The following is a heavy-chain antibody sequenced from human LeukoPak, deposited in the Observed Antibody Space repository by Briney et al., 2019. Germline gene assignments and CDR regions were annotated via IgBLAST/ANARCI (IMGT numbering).Heavy chain of an antibody. CDR1: GFTFSSYA. V-gene: IGHV3-30-3*01. J-gene: IGHJ4*02. Sequence: PGGSLRLSCAASGFTFSSYAMHWVRQAPGKGLEWVAVISYDGSNKYYADSVKGRFTISRDNSKNTLYLQMNSLRAEDTAVYYCARDREVYYYDSSGSFDYWGQGTLVTVSS. D-gene: IGHD3-22*01. CDR3: ARDREVYYYDSSGSFDY. CDR2: ISYDGSNK.